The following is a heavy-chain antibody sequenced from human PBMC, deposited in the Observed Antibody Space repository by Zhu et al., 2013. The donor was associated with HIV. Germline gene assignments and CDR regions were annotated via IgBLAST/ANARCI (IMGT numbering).Heavy chain of an antibody. J-gene: IGHJ4*02. CDR2: ITPFNGNT. Sequence: QMQLVQSGAEVKKTGSSVKVSCKASGYTFTYRYLHWVRQAPGQALEWMGWITPFNGNTNYAQKFQDRVTITRDRSMSTAYMELSSLRSEDTAMYYCASTYGDPPHFDYWGQGTLVTVSS. CDR3: ASTYGDPPHFDY. V-gene: IGHV1-45*02. D-gene: IGHD4-17*01. CDR1: GYTFTYRY.